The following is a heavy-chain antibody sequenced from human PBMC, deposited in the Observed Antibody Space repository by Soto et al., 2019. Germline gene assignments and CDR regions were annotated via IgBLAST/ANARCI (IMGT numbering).Heavy chain of an antibody. J-gene: IGHJ4*02. CDR3: AREDQLELRGIDY. D-gene: IGHD1-7*01. Sequence: PVGSLRLSCAASGFTFSSYGMHWVRQAPGKGLEWVAVIWYDGSNKYYADSVKGRFTISRDNSKDTLYLQMNSLRAEDTAVYYCAREDQLELRGIDYWGQGTLVIVSS. CDR2: IWYDGSNK. V-gene: IGHV3-33*01. CDR1: GFTFSSYG.